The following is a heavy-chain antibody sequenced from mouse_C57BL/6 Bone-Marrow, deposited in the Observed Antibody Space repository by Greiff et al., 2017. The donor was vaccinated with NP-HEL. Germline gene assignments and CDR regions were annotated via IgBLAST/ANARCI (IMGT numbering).Heavy chain of an antibody. CDR3: ARWGSSGYVWFAY. CDR2: INPGSGGT. D-gene: IGHD3-2*02. J-gene: IGHJ3*01. V-gene: IGHV1-54*01. CDR1: GYAFTNYL. Sequence: QVQLKQSGAELVRPGTSVKVSCKASGYAFTNYLIEWVKQRPGQGLEWIGVINPGSGGTNYNEKFKGKATLTADKSSSTAYMQLSSLTSEDSAVYFCARWGSSGYVWFAYWGQGTLVTVSA.